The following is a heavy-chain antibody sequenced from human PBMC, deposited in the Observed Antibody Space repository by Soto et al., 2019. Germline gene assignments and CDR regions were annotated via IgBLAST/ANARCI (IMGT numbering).Heavy chain of an antibody. CDR3: ARDPWAADY. V-gene: IGHV3-66*01. CDR1: GFTVSTKY. J-gene: IGHJ4*02. Sequence: EVQLVESGGGLVQPGGSLRLSCAASGFTVSTKYMSWVRQAPGKGLEWVSGIYSGGSTFYADSVRRRFTISRDNSKNTVNLQMNSLRAEDKAVYYCARDPWAADYWGQGTLVTVSS. D-gene: IGHD3-16*01. CDR2: IYSGGST.